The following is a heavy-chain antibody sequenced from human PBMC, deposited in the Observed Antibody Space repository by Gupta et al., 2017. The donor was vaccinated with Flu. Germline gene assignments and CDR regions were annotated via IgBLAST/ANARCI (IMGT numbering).Heavy chain of an antibody. CDR1: GFTFSSSY. D-gene: IGHD4-17*01. CDR3: ATVTSGC. V-gene: IGHV3-74*03. CDR2: INPDGSSA. Sequence: EMQLVESGGGLVQPGGYLRLSCAASGFTFSSSYLQWVRQAPGKGLVWVSRINPDGSSATYAESVKGRSTIYRDNAKNTLYLQMNSLGDDDTAVYYCATVTSGCWGQGTLVTVSS. J-gene: IGHJ4*02.